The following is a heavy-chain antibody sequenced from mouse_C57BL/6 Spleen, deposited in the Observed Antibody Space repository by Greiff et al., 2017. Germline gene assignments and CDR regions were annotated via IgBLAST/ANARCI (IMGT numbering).Heavy chain of an antibody. CDR2: ILPGSGST. Sequence: VQLQQSGAELMKPGASVKLSCKATGYTFTGYWIEWVKQRPGHGLEWIGEILPGSGSTNYTEKFKGKATFTADTSTNTAYMQHSSLTTEDSAIYYVARGSNSRFDYWGQGTTLTVSS. CDR3: ARGSNSRFDY. J-gene: IGHJ2*01. CDR1: GYTFTGYW. V-gene: IGHV1-9*01. D-gene: IGHD2-5*01.